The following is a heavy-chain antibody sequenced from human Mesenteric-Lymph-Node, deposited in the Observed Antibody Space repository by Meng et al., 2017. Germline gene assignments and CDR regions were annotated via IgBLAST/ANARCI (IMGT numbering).Heavy chain of an antibody. D-gene: IGHD6-13*01. J-gene: IGHJ4*02. Sequence: ASVKVSCKASGYTFTGYYMHWVRQAPGQGLEWMGWINPNSGGTNYAQKFQGRVTMTRDTSISTAYMELSRLRSDDTAVYYCARDRGAAAGDFDYWGQGTLVTVS. CDR1: GYTFTGYY. V-gene: IGHV1-2*02. CDR2: INPNSGGT. CDR3: ARDRGAAAGDFDY.